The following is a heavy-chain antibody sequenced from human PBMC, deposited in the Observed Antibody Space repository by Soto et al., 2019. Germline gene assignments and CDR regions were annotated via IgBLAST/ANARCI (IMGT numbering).Heavy chain of an antibody. Sequence: PGGSLRLSCAASGFTVSSNYMSWVRQAPGKGLEWVSVIYSGGSTYYADSVKGRFTISRDNSKNTLYLQMNSLRAEDTAVYYCAREKVDTAMGYYYYGMDVWGQGTTVTVSS. D-gene: IGHD5-18*01. J-gene: IGHJ6*02. CDR2: IYSGGST. V-gene: IGHV3-53*01. CDR3: AREKVDTAMGYYYYGMDV. CDR1: GFTVSSNY.